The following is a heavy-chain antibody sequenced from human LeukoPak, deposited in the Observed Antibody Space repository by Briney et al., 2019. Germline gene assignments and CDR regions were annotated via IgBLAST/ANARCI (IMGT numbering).Heavy chain of an antibody. Sequence: GGSLRLSCAASGFTFSNYNMNWVRQAPGKAMEWVSSITSSGTYIFYADSVKGRFTISRDNAKNSLYLQMDSLGPEDTAVYYCSRGGYCSGGTCSAYPFDYWGQGTLVTVSS. J-gene: IGHJ4*02. CDR2: ITSSGTYI. V-gene: IGHV3-21*01. D-gene: IGHD2-15*01. CDR1: GFTFSNYN. CDR3: SRGGYCSGGTCSAYPFDY.